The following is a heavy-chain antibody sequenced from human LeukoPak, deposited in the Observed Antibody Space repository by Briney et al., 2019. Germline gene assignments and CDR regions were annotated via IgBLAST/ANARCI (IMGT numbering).Heavy chain of an antibody. CDR3: ARHLDYGDYDYAFDI. CDR1: GYSISSGYY. D-gene: IGHD4-17*01. J-gene: IGHJ3*02. V-gene: IGHV4-38-2*02. CDR2: IYHSGST. Sequence: SETLSLTCTVSGYSISSGYYWGWIRQPPGKGLEWIGSIYHSGSTYYNPSLKSRVTISVDTSKNQFSLKLSSVTAADTAVYYCARHLDYGDYDYAFDIWGQGTMVTVSS.